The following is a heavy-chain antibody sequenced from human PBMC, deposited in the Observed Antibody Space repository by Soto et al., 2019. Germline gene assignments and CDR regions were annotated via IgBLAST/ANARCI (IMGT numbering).Heavy chain of an antibody. CDR3: ARRSTLYYYDSSGSDGAFDI. Sequence: QLQLQESGPGLVKPSETLSLTCTVSGGSISSSSYYWGWIRQPPGKGLEWIGSIYYSGSTYYNPSLKSRVTISVDTSKNQFSLKLSSVTAADTAVYYCARRSTLYYYDSSGSDGAFDIWGQGTMVTVSS. J-gene: IGHJ3*02. D-gene: IGHD3-22*01. V-gene: IGHV4-39*01. CDR1: GGSISSSSYY. CDR2: IYYSGST.